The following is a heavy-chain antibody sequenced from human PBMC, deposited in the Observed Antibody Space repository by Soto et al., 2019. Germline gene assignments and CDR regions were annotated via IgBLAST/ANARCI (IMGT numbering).Heavy chain of an antibody. CDR1: GGSISSGGYY. CDR3: TNSGYDRNQFDY. V-gene: IGHV4-31*03. D-gene: IGHD5-12*01. J-gene: IGHJ4*02. Sequence: QVQLQESGPGLVKPSQTLSLTCTVSGGSISSGGYYWSWIRQHPGKGLEWIGYIYYSGSTYYNPSLKSRVTISVDTSKNQFSLKLSSVTAADTAVYYCTNSGYDRNQFDYWGQGTLVTVSS. CDR2: IYYSGST.